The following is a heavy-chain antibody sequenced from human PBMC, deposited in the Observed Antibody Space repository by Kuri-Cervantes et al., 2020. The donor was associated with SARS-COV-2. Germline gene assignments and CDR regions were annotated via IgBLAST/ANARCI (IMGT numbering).Heavy chain of an antibody. CDR3: AKERSNRVAVAQ. Sequence: GESLKISCEGSGFTFHTYEMNWVRQAPGKGLEWVAFIRYDGSNKYYADSVKGRFTISRDNSKNTLYLQMNSLRAEDTAVYYCAKERSNRVAVAQWGQGTLVTVSS. D-gene: IGHD6-19*01. V-gene: IGHV3-30*02. CDR1: GFTFHTYE. J-gene: IGHJ1*01. CDR2: IRYDGSNK.